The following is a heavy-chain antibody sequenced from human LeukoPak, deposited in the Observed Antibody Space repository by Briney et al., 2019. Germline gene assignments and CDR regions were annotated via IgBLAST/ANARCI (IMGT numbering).Heavy chain of an antibody. D-gene: IGHD3-16*01. V-gene: IGHV4-59*01. Sequence: PSETLSLTCTVSGGSISSYYWSWIRQPPGKGLEWIGYIYYSGSTNYNSSLKSRVTISIDTSKNQFSLRLSSVTAADTAVYYCARDRLADYFDYWGQGTLVTVSS. CDR1: GGSISSYY. CDR3: ARDRLADYFDY. J-gene: IGHJ4*02. CDR2: IYYSGST.